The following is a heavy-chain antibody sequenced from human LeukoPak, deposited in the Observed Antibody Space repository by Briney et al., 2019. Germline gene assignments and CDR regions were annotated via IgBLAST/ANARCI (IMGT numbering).Heavy chain of an antibody. CDR2: ISSSSTYT. J-gene: IGHJ4*02. V-gene: IGHV3-11*06. Sequence: PGGSLRLSCAASGFXFSDYYMSWIRQAPGKGLEWVSCISSSSTYTNYADSVKGRFTISRDNAKNSLYLEMTSLRAGDTAVYYCASGSPAGDYWGQGTLVTVSS. D-gene: IGHD1-26*01. CDR1: GFXFSDYY. CDR3: ASGSPAGDY.